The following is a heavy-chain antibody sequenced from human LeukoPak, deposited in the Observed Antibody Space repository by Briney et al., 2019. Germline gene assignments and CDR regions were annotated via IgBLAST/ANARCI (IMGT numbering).Heavy chain of an antibody. CDR3: ARGAPKVTTFFDY. CDR1: GGTISSGGYY. D-gene: IGHD4-17*01. V-gene: IGHV4-31*03. J-gene: IGHJ4*02. Sequence: SETLSLTCTVSGGTISSGGYYWSWIRQHPGKGLEFIGYIFYSGSTHYNPSLKSRVTISADTSKNHFSLNLSSVTAADTAVYYCARGAPKVTTFFDYWGQGTLVTVSS. CDR2: IFYSGST.